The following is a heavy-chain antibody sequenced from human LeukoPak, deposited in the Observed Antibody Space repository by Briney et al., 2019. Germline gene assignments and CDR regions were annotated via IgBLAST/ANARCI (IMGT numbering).Heavy chain of an antibody. CDR1: GFTFSSYS. V-gene: IGHV3-48*02. J-gene: IGHJ6*02. CDR3: ARDRAGGDSSYYGMDV. Sequence: GGPLRLSCAASGFTFSSYSMNWVRQAPGKGLEWVSYISSSSSTIYYADSVKGRFTISRDNAKNSLYLQMNSLRDEDTAVYYCARDRAGGDSSYYGMDVWGQGTTATVSS. CDR2: ISSSSSTI. D-gene: IGHD2-8*02.